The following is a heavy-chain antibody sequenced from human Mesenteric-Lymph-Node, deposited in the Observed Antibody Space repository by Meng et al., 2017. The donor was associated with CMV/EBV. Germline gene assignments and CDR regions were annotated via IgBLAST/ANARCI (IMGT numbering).Heavy chain of an antibody. V-gene: IGHV2-5*02. Sequence: TFSGFSISTSGVGVGWIRQPPGKALEWLALIYWDDDKRCSPSLKSRLTITKDTSKNQVVLTMTNMDPVDTATYYCAHEPSPGGEFDYWGQGTLVTVSS. CDR1: GFSISTSGVG. CDR2: IYWDDDK. CDR3: AHEPSPGGEFDY. D-gene: IGHD3-16*01. J-gene: IGHJ4*02.